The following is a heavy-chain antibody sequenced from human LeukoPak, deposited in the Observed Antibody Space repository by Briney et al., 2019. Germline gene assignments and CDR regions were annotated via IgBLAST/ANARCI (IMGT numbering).Heavy chain of an antibody. J-gene: IGHJ4*02. CDR1: GFIFSNYG. V-gene: IGHV3-33*06. D-gene: IGHD6-13*01. Sequence: GGSLRLSCAASGFIFSNYGMHWVRQAPGKGLDWVAVIWYDGSYKYYADSVKGRFTISRDNSKNTLYLQMNSLRAEDTAIYYYAKVVQYTASTGTGLDYWGQGTLVTVSS. CDR3: AKVVQYTASTGTGLDY. CDR2: IWYDGSYK.